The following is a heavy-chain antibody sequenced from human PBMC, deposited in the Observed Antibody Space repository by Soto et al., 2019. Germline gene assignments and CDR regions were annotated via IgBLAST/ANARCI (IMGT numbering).Heavy chain of an antibody. CDR1: GFTFSSYA. CDR2: ICGSGDST. D-gene: IGHD4-17*01. CDR3: AKRTVGWYFDL. V-gene: IGHV3-23*01. Sequence: EVQLLESGGGLVQPGGSLRLSCAASGFTFSSYAMNWVRQAPGKGLEWVSVICGSGDSTYYADSVKGRFTISRDNSKNTLYLQMNSLRAEDTAVYYCAKRTVGWYFDLWGRGTLVTVSS. J-gene: IGHJ2*01.